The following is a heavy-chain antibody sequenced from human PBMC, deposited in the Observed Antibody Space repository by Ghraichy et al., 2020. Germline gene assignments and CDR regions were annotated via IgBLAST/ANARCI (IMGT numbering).Heavy chain of an antibody. V-gene: IGHV4-34*01. D-gene: IGHD2-2*01. CDR3: ARGLIVVVPAATYYYMDV. J-gene: IGHJ6*03. Sequence: SETLSLTCAVYGGSFSGYYWSWIRQSPGKGLEWIGEINHSGSTNYNPSLKSRVTISVDTSKNQFSLKLSSVTAADTAVYYCARGLIVVVPAATYYYMDVWGKGTTVTVSS. CDR2: INHSGST. CDR1: GGSFSGYY.